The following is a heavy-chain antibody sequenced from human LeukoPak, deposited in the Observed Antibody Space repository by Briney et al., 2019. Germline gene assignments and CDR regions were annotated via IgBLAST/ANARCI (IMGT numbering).Heavy chain of an antibody. J-gene: IGHJ4*02. D-gene: IGHD5-24*01. Sequence: PGGSLRLSCAASGFTFSDYSMNWVGQAPGKGLEWISYIGIDSGNTNYADSVKGRFTISGDKAKSSLYLQMNSLRVEDTAVYYCARDYKYAFDNWGQGTLVTVSS. CDR2: IGIDSGNT. CDR3: ARDYKYAFDN. CDR1: GFTFSDYS. V-gene: IGHV3-48*01.